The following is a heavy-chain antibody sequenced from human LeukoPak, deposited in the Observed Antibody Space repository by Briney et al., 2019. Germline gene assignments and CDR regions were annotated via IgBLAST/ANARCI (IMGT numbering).Heavy chain of an antibody. J-gene: IGHJ4*02. V-gene: IGHV3-7*04. D-gene: IGHD3-16*01. CDR2: IKSDGSEK. Sequence: PGGSLRLSCAASGFTFSSYEMNWVRQAPGKGLEWVANIKSDGSEKYYVDSVKGRLTISRDNAKNSLYLQMNSLRPEDTAVYYCARISRYGLDYWGQGTLVTVSS. CDR3: ARISRYGLDY. CDR1: GFTFSSYE.